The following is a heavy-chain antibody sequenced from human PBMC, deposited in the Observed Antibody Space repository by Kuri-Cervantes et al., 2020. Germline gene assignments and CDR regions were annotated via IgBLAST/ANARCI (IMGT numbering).Heavy chain of an antibody. J-gene: IGHJ3*02. V-gene: IGHV4-59*01. D-gene: IGHD2-21*01. CDR3: ARDTFVALDAFVI. Sequence: GSLRLSCTVSGVSINSYSWNWIRQPPGWGLEWIGYFSSSGNTNYSPSLKSRVTISVDTSKNQFSLKLNSVTAADTAVYYCARDTFVALDAFVIWGQGTKVTVSS. CDR2: FSSSGNT. CDR1: GVSINSYS.